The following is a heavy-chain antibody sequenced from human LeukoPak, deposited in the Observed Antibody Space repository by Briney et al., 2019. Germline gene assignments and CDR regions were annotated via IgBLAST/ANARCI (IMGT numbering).Heavy chain of an antibody. J-gene: IGHJ4*02. D-gene: IGHD2/OR15-2a*01. CDR3: ARDFYDGFALDY. V-gene: IGHV3-21*01. CDR1: GFTFNTYS. CDR2: IFSSSTYI. Sequence: GGSLRLSCAASGFTFNTYSMNWVRQAPGKGLEWVSFIFSSSTYIYYTDSVKGRFTISRDNAKNSLYLQMNSLRAEDTAVYYCARDFYDGFALDYWGQGTLVTVSS.